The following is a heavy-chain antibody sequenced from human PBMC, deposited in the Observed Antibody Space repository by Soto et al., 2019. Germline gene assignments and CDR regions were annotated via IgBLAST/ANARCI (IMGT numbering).Heavy chain of an antibody. D-gene: IGHD3-10*01. CDR1: GYTFASYG. V-gene: IGHV1-18*01. CDR2: ISAYNGNT. Sequence: QIQLVQSGTEVKKPGASVKVSCKASGYTFASYGISWVRQAPGQGLEWMGWISAYNGNTNYAQESQGRVTMTTDTSTSTAYMELRSLRSDDTAAYYCARASRSGSYAFDIWGQGTMVPVSS. CDR3: ARASRSGSYAFDI. J-gene: IGHJ3*02.